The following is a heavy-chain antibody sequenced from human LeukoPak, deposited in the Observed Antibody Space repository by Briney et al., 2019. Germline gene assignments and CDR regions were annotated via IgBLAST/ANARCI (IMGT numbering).Heavy chain of an antibody. Sequence: GGSLRLSCAASGVTFISYWMHWVRKAPGKGLVWVSRINADGSTTRFADSVKGRFTISRDDAKNTLYLQMNSLRAEDTAVYYCAREGTGGSCYFWGQGTLVTVSS. CDR2: INADGSTT. CDR1: GVTFISYW. J-gene: IGHJ4*02. D-gene: IGHD2-15*01. V-gene: IGHV3-74*01. CDR3: AREGTGGSCYF.